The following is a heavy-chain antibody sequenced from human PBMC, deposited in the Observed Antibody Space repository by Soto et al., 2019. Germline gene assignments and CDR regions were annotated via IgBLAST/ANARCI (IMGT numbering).Heavy chain of an antibody. V-gene: IGHV3-23*01. CDR3: AKDPISDAWFDP. CDR1: GFTFSSYA. CDR2: ISGSGGST. Sequence: PVGFLRLSCAASGFTFSSYAMSWVRQAPGKGLEWVSAISGSGGSTYYADSVKGRFTISRDNSKNTLYLQMNSLRAEDTAVYYCAKDPISDAWFDPWGQGTLVTVSS. D-gene: IGHD3-10*01. J-gene: IGHJ5*02.